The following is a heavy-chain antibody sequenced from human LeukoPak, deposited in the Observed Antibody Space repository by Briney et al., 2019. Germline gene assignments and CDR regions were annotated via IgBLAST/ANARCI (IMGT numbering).Heavy chain of an antibody. CDR1: GFTFSSYW. D-gene: IGHD2-15*01. V-gene: IGHV3-7*01. CDR3: ARAANVVVVAATYYMDV. Sequence: PGGSLRLSCAASGFTFSSYWMSWVRQAPGKGLEWVANIKQDGSEKYYVDSVKGRFTISRDNAKNSLYLQMNSLRAEDTAVYYCARAANVVVVAATYYMDVWGKGTTVTVSS. J-gene: IGHJ6*03. CDR2: IKQDGSEK.